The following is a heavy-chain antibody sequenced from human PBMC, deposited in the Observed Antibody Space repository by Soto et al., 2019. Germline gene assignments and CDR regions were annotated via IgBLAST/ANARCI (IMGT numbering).Heavy chain of an antibody. Sequence: QVQLVESGGGVVQPGRSLRLSCAASEFTFSNYGMHRVRQAPGKGLEWVAVILNDGSNRYHADSVKDRFTISRDNSKNTLYLQMNSLRAEDTAVYYCARDDEYSGNGMDVWGQETTVTVS. V-gene: IGHV3-33*01. J-gene: IGHJ6*02. CDR2: ILNDGSNR. D-gene: IGHD3-10*01. CDR3: ARDDEYSGNGMDV. CDR1: EFTFSNYG.